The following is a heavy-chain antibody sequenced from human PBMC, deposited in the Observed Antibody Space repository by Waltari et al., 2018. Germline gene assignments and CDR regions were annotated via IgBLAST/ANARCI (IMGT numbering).Heavy chain of an antibody. D-gene: IGHD2-21*01. CDR2: IIPIFGTA. J-gene: IGHJ5*02. CDR3: ASLGCGGDCYSLNWFDP. V-gene: IGHV1-69*05. CDR1: GGTFSSYA. Sequence: QVQLVQSGAEVKKPGSSVKVSCKASGGTFSSYAISWVRQAHGKGLEWMGGIIPIFGTANYAQKFQGRFTITTDESTSTAYMELSSLRSEDTAVYYCASLGCGGDCYSLNWFDPWGQGTLVTVSS.